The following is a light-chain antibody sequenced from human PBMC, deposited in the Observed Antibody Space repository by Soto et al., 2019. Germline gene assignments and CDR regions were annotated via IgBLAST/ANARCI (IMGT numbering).Light chain of an antibody. CDR1: KLGDKY. CDR2: QDS. Sequence: SYELTQPPSVSVSPGQTASITCSGDKLGDKYACWYQQKPGRSPVLVIYQDSKRPSGIPERFSGSNSGNTATLTISGTQAMDEADYYCQAWDSTFGGGTKLTVL. V-gene: IGLV3-1*01. J-gene: IGLJ2*01. CDR3: QAWDST.